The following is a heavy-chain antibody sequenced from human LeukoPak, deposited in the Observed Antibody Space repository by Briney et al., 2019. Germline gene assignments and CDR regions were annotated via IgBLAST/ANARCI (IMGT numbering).Heavy chain of an antibody. CDR3: ASLSLGSNFDY. D-gene: IGHD1-26*01. Sequence: PGGSPRLSCAASGFTFSSYWMSWVRQAPGKGLEWVSSISSSSSYIYYADSVKGRFTISRDNAKNSLYLQMNSLRAEDTAVYYCASLSLGSNFDYWGQGTLVTVSS. V-gene: IGHV3-21*01. CDR1: GFTFSSYW. J-gene: IGHJ4*02. CDR2: ISSSSSYI.